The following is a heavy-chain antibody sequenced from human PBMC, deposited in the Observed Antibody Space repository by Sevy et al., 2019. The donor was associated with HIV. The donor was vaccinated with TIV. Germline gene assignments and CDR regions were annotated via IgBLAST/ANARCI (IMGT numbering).Heavy chain of an antibody. CDR1: GGSFSGYY. V-gene: IGHV4-34*01. CDR3: ARGGITGTTNYYYYGMDV. CDR2: INHSGST. D-gene: IGHD1-7*01. Sequence: SKTLSLTCAVYGGSFSGYYWSWIRQPPGKGLEWIGEINHSGSTNYNPTLKSRVTISVDTSKNQFSLKLSSVTAADTAVYYCARGGITGTTNYYYYGMDVWGQGTTVTVPS. J-gene: IGHJ6*02.